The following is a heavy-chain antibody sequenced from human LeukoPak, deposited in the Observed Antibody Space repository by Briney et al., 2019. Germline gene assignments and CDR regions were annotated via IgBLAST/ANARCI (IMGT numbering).Heavy chain of an antibody. D-gene: IGHD4-17*01. CDR1: GFIFSNYG. J-gene: IGHJ4*02. Sequence: GGSRRLSCSASGFIFSNYGMYWVRQAPGKGLEFVSAISSDGDNTFYADSVKGRFTISRDNSKNTLYLQTSSLRGEDTAVYYCVRVNDYGDRNLYYFGYWGQGTLVTFSS. V-gene: IGHV3-64D*06. CDR3: VRVNDYGDRNLYYFGY. CDR2: ISSDGDNT.